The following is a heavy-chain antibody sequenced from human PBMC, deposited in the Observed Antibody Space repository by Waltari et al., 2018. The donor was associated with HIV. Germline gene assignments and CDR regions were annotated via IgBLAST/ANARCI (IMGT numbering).Heavy chain of an antibody. J-gene: IGHJ4*02. CDR2: ISVKDGRT. D-gene: IGHD3-16*02. Sequence: QIQLLQSGAEVKKPGASVRVSCKASGYSFNTHGITWVRQAPGQGLEWIGWISVKDGRTNSAQNPQGRVTMTSDPSTSTVYMELRTLRSDDTAVYYCAIGSWGEVSFGYWGQGTLVTVSS. CDR3: AIGSWGEVSFGY. CDR1: GYSFNTHG. V-gene: IGHV1-18*04.